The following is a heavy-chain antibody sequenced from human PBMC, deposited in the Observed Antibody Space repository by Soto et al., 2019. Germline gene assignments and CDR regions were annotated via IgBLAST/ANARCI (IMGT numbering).Heavy chain of an antibody. D-gene: IGHD3-9*01. J-gene: IGHJ4*02. CDR2: IYYRGNA. Sequence: PSETLSLTCSVSDDSINSDKYYWGWIRQPPGKGLEWIGSIYYRGNAYYNPSLQPRVTISLDKARSQFSLKLNSVTAADSAVYFCSRLEGLATISYYFDFWGPGALVTGSS. CDR1: DDSINSDKYY. CDR3: SRLEGLATISYYFDF. V-gene: IGHV4-39*01.